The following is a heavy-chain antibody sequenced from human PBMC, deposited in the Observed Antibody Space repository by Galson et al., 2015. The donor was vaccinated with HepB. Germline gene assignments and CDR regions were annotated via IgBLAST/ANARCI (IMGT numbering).Heavy chain of an antibody. CDR2: IWYDGSNK. J-gene: IGHJ6*02. CDR3: ARDFFSIYYYYGMDV. Sequence: SLRLSCAASGFTFSSYGMHWVRQAPGKGLEWVAVIWYDGSNKYYADSVKGRFTISRDNSKNTLYLQMNSLRAEDTAVYYCARDFFSIYYYYGMDVWGQGTTVTVSS. CDR1: GFTFSSYG. V-gene: IGHV3-33*01. D-gene: IGHD2/OR15-2a*01.